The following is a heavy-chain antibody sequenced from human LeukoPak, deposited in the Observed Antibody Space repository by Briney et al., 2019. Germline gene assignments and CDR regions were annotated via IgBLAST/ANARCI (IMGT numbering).Heavy chain of an antibody. V-gene: IGHV4-59*08. CDR3: ARSYSASYDSPAGWFDP. Sequence: PSETLSLTCTVSGGSISNYYWSWIRQPPGKGLEWIGYIFYTGSINYNPSLRGRVTISVDTSKSQFSLRLSSVTAADTAVYYCARSYSASYDSPAGWFDPWGQRTLVTVSS. CDR2: IFYTGSI. D-gene: IGHD3-22*01. CDR1: GGSISNYY. J-gene: IGHJ5*02.